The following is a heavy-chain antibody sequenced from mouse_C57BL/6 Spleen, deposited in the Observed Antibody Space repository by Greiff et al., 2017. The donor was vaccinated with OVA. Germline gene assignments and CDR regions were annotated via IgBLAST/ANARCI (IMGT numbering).Heavy chain of an antibody. D-gene: IGHD2-4*01. Sequence: DVQLQESGPGLVKPSQSLSLTCSVTGYSITSGYYWNWLRQFPGNKLEWMGYISYDGSNNYNPSLKNRISITRDTSKNQFFLKLNSVTTEDTATYYCARDEATMITTKESWFAYWGQGTLVTVSA. J-gene: IGHJ3*01. CDR1: GYSITSGYY. V-gene: IGHV3-6*01. CDR2: ISYDGSN. CDR3: ARDEATMITTKESWFAY.